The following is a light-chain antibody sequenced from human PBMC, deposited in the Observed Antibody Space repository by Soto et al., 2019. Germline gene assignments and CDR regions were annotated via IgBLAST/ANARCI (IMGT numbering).Light chain of an antibody. CDR2: DDS. V-gene: IGLV1-51*01. CDR1: SSNIGSNF. Sequence: QSVLTEPPSVSAAPGQTVSMSCPGGSSNIGSNFVAWYQQLPGKAPKLLIYDDSKRPYGIPGRFSASKSGTSATLGITDLQTGDEGDYFCGSWDNSLSVVVFGGGTKLTVL. J-gene: IGLJ3*02. CDR3: GSWDNSLSVVV.